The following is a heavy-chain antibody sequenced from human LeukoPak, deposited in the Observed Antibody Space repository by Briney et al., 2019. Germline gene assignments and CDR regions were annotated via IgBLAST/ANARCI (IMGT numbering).Heavy chain of an antibody. CDR1: GGSISSGGYS. CDR3: ARDFAAAGLDY. CDR2: IYHSGST. Sequence: SETLSLTCAVSGGSISSGGYSWSWIRQPPGEGLEWIGYIYHSGSTYYNPSLKSRVTISVDRSKNQFSLKLSSVTAADTAVYYCARDFAAAGLDYWGQGTLVTVSS. D-gene: IGHD6-13*01. V-gene: IGHV4-30-2*01. J-gene: IGHJ4*02.